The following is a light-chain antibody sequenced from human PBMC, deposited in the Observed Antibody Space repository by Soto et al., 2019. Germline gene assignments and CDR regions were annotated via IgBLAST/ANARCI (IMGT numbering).Light chain of an antibody. CDR3: QQSYSTPHFT. CDR2: GAS. J-gene: IGKJ3*01. CDR1: QSVSSN. V-gene: IGKV3-15*01. Sequence: EIVMTQSPATLSVSPGERATLSCRASQSVSSNLAWYQQKPGQAPRLLIYGASTRATGIPARFSGSGSGKEFTLTISSLQSEDFGTYYCQQSYSTPHFTFGPGTKVEIK.